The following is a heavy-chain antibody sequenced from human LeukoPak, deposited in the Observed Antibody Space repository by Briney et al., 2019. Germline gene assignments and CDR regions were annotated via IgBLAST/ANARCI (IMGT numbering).Heavy chain of an antibody. CDR3: ARDDPGTSAYYFDY. V-gene: IGHV3-30*04. D-gene: IGHD2-2*01. J-gene: IGHJ4*02. CDR2: ISYDGSNK. Sequence: GGSLRLSCAASGFTFSSYAMHWVRQAPGKGLEWVAVISYDGSNKYYADSVKGRFTISRDNSKNTLYLQMNSLRAEDTAVYYCARDDPGTSAYYFDYWGQGTLVTVSS. CDR1: GFTFSSYA.